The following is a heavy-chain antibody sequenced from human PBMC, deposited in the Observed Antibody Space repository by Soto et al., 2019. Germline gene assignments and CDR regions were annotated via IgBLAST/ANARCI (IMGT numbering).Heavy chain of an antibody. CDR3: ARLTYGDYAFDI. D-gene: IGHD4-17*01. CDR2: IYYSGST. Sequence: SETLSLTCTVSGGSISSYYWSWIRQPPGKGLERIGYIYYSGSTNYNPSLKSRVTISVDTSKNQFSLKLSSVTAADTAVHYCARLTYGDYAFDIWGQGTMVTVSS. V-gene: IGHV4-59*08. J-gene: IGHJ3*02. CDR1: GGSISSYY.